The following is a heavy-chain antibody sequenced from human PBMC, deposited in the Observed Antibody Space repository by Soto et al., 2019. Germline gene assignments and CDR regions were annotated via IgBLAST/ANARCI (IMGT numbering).Heavy chain of an antibody. CDR3: ARHSLALRKNNWFDP. V-gene: IGHV4-39*01. D-gene: IGHD3-3*02. CDR2: IFYLGSS. Sequence: LSLTCTVSGDSIISSDFYWGWVRQPPGKGLEWIGSIFYLGSSYYNPSLKSRVTMSVDTSKNQFSLRLRSVTAADTALYFCARHSLALRKNNWFDPWGQGILVTVSS. CDR1: GDSIISSDFY. J-gene: IGHJ5*02.